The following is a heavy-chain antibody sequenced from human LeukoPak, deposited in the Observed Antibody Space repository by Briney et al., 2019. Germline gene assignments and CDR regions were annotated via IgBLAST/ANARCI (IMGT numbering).Heavy chain of an antibody. D-gene: IGHD3-16*01. V-gene: IGHV3-23*01. J-gene: IGHJ4*01. CDR2: ISGSGGTT. CDR3: AKGDLGFGRFYFDY. CDR1: GFTFTSYA. Sequence: TGGSLRLSCEASGFTFTSYAMNWVRQAPGKGLEWVSSISGSGGTTYNADSVKGRFTISRDNSKNTLYLQMNNLRAEDTAVYYCAKGDLGFGRFYFDYWGHGNLVTVSP.